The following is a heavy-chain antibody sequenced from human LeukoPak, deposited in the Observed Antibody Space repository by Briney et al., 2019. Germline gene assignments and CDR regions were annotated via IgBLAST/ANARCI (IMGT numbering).Heavy chain of an antibody. V-gene: IGHV1-8*03. D-gene: IGHD3-22*01. CDR2: MNPSSGNT. Sequence: ASVKVSCKASGYTFTNYDINWVRQATGQGLEWMGWMNPSSGNTGYAQKFQGRVTITRNTSISTAYMELSSLRSEDTAVYYCATEDYYDSGSYDHWGQGTLVTVSS. CDR1: GYTFTNYD. CDR3: ATEDYYDSGSYDH. J-gene: IGHJ5*02.